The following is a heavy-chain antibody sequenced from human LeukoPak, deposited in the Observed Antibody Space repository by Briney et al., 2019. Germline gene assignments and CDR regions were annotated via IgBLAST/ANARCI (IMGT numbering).Heavy chain of an antibody. CDR1: GFTFSNVW. J-gene: IGHJ5*02. Sequence: PGGSLRLSSVASGFTFSNVWMAWVRQAPGKGLEWVGRIRSKIDGGTTDYAAPVKGRITISRDDSKSTLYLQMNSLKIGDTAVYYCTTDLPPWGQGTLVTVSA. CDR2: IRSKIDGGTT. V-gene: IGHV3-15*01. CDR3: TTDLPP.